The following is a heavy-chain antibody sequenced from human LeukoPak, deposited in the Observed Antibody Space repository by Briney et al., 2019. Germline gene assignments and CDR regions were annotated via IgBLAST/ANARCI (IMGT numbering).Heavy chain of an antibody. D-gene: IGHD3-3*01. CDR3: ARHGHRGYDFWSGYYTGWFDP. J-gene: IGHJ5*02. Sequence: RGESLKISCKGSGYSFTSYRIGWVRQMPGKGLEWMGIIYPGDSDTRYSPSFQGQVTISADKSISTAYLQWSSLKASDTAMYYCARHGHRGYDFWSGYYTGWFDPWGQGILVTVSS. CDR2: IYPGDSDT. V-gene: IGHV5-51*01. CDR1: GYSFTSYR.